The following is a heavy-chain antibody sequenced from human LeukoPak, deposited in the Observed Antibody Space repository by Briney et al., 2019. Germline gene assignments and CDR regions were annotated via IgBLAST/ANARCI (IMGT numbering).Heavy chain of an antibody. CDR2: ISSDRSYI. J-gene: IGHJ4*02. D-gene: IGHD3-22*01. V-gene: IGHV3-21*01. CDR3: ARDYYNSSASATFDN. CDR1: GFTFSDYT. Sequence: GGSLTLTCAASGFTFSDYTMNWFRQAPGKGPDSVSSISSDRSYIKYADSVKGRLSISRDNTKNSLFLEMRSLRIEDTAVYFCARDYYNSSASATFDNWGQGNLVTISS.